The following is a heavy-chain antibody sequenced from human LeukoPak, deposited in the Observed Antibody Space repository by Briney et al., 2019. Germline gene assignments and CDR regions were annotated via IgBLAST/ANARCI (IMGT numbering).Heavy chain of an antibody. CDR2: ISYDGSNK. V-gene: IGHV3-30*04. D-gene: IGHD4-17*01. CDR3: AKVLLDDYGDYGHALDI. CDR1: GFTFSSYA. J-gene: IGHJ3*02. Sequence: GGSLRLSCAASGFTFSSYAMHWVRQAPGKGLEWVAVISYDGSNKYYADSVKGRFTIYRDNSKNTLYLQMNSLRAEDTAVYYCAKVLLDDYGDYGHALDIWGQGTMVTVSS.